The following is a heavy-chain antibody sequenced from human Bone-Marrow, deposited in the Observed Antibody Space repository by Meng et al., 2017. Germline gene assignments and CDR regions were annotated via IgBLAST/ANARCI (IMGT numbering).Heavy chain of an antibody. Sequence: QITLTESGPTLVKPTHTLTLTCILSGFSLSTTGVGVGWIRQPPGKALEWLALIYWDDDQRYSPSLKSRLTITKDTPKNQVVLTMTNMDPVDTATYYCAHADSSGYYQAWGQGTLVTVSS. J-gene: IGHJ4*02. CDR2: IYWDDDQ. D-gene: IGHD3-22*01. CDR1: GFSLSTTGVG. CDR3: AHADSSGYYQA. V-gene: IGHV2-5*02.